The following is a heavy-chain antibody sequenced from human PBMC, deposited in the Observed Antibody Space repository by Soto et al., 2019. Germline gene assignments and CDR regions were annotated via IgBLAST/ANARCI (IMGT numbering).Heavy chain of an antibody. CDR2: IYYSGST. D-gene: IGHD6-19*01. CDR1: GGSISSYY. CDR3: ARDRQVTASSGWYNSFGYYYYGMDV. J-gene: IGHJ6*02. Sequence: PSETLSLTCTVSGGSISSYYWSWIRQPPGKGLEWIGYIYYSGSTNYNPSLKSRVTISVDTSKNQFSLKLSSVTAADTAVYYCARDRQVTASSGWYNSFGYYYYGMDVWGQGTTVTVS. V-gene: IGHV4-59*01.